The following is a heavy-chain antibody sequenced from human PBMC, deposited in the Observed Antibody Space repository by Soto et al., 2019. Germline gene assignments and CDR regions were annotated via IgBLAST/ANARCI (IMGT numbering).Heavy chain of an antibody. Sequence: GASVKVSCKASGYTFTSYAMHWVRQAPGQRLEWMGWSNAGNGNTKYSQEFQGRVTITRDTSASTAYMELSSLRSEDMAVYYCARGSSSYELGMDVWGQGTTVTVSS. CDR3: ARGSSSYELGMDV. J-gene: IGHJ6*02. D-gene: IGHD5-12*01. V-gene: IGHV1-3*02. CDR1: GYTFTSYA. CDR2: SNAGNGNT.